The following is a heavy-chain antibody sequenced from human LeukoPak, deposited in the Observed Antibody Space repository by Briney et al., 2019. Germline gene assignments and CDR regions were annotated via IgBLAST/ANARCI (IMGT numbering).Heavy chain of an antibody. CDR3: ARDSHGWSKNH. CDR1: GFTFNTDA. J-gene: IGHJ5*02. D-gene: IGHD6-19*01. Sequence: PGGSLRLSCAASGFTFNTDAMTWVRQAPGKGLQWVAAISGSGGDTYYEDAVKGRFTISRDNSKNMMYLQMNSLRAEDTAVYCCARDSHGWSKNHWGQGTLVTVSS. V-gene: IGHV3-23*01. CDR2: ISGSGGDT.